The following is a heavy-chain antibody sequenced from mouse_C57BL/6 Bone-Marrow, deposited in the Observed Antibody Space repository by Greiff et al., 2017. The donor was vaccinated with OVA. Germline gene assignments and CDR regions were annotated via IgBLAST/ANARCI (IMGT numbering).Heavy chain of an antibody. J-gene: IGHJ1*03. D-gene: IGHD1-1*01. V-gene: IGHV1-81*01. Sequence: VQLVESGAELARPGASVKLSCKASGYTFTSYGISWVKQRTGQGLEWIGEIYPRSGNTYYNEKFKGKATLTADKSSSTAYMELRSLTSEDSAVYFCARVYYGSSPYWYFDVWGTGTTVTVSS. CDR1: GYTFTSYG. CDR3: ARVYYGSSPYWYFDV. CDR2: IYPRSGNT.